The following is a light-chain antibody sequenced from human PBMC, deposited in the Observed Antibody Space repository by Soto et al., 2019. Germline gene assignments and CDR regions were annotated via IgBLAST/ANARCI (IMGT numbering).Light chain of an antibody. CDR2: EVN. Sequence: QSALTQPASVSGSPRPSITISCTGTSSDVGGYNYGSWYQQHPGKAPKLMIYEVNNRPTGVSNRFSGSKSGNTASLTISGLQAEVEADYYCSSYPSSSTLQVVFGGGTQLTVL. V-gene: IGLV2-14*01. CDR3: SSYPSSSTLQVV. CDR1: SSDVGGYNY. J-gene: IGLJ2*01.